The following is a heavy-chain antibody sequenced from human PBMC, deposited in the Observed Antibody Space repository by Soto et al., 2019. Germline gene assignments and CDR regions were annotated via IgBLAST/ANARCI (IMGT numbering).Heavy chain of an antibody. D-gene: IGHD1-1*01. CDR3: VHRNLGTRGTKYFDY. J-gene: IGHJ4*02. Sequence: SGPTLVNPTQTLTLTCSFSGFSLTSIALGMGAGWIRQPPGKAPEWLAVIYWDDDKRYNPSLKTRLTISKDTSRDQVVLTMTNMDAVDTGNYYSVHRNLGTRGTKYFDYWGEGTLVTVPS. CDR1: GFSLTSIALGMG. V-gene: IGHV2-5*02. CDR2: IYWDDDK.